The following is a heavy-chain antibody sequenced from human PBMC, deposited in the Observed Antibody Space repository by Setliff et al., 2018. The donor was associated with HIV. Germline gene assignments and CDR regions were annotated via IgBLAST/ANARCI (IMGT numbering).Heavy chain of an antibody. CDR2: IIPAFGTA. J-gene: IGHJ3*02. D-gene: IGHD3-10*01. CDR3: ARAPKRVYYYGSATYLHDAFDI. CDR1: GGTFSASG. Sequence: SVKVSCKASGGTFSASGFSWVRQAPGQGLEWMGGIIPAFGTADYAQKFQGRVTITADASTSTAYMELRSLRSDDTAVYYCARAPKRVYYYGSATYLHDAFDIWGQGTMVTVSS. V-gene: IGHV1-69*13.